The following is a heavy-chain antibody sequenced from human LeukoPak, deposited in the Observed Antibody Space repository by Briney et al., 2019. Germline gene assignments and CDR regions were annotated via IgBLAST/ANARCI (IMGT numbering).Heavy chain of an antibody. CDR1: GYSFTNYW. CDR2: IYPADSDT. CDR3: ARQVRSGGTCYLDY. D-gene: IGHD2-15*01. Sequence: GESLKISCKGSGYSFTNYWIDWVRQMPGKGLEWMGIIYPADSDTRYSPSFQGQVTISADKSINTAYLQWSSLKASDIAMYYCARQVRSGGTCYLDYWGQGTLVTVSS. V-gene: IGHV5-51*01. J-gene: IGHJ4*02.